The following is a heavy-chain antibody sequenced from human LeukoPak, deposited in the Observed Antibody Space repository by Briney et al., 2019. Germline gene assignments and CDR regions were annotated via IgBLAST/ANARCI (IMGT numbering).Heavy chain of an antibody. CDR1: GFTFSSYA. V-gene: IGHV3-11*01. J-gene: IGHJ6*02. CDR2: ISSSGSTI. Sequence: GGSLRLSCAASGFTFSSYAMSWIRQAPGKGLEWVSYISSSGSTIYYADSVKGRFTISRDNAKNSLYLQMNSLRAEDTAVYYCARGLRSGFLFYGMDVWGQGTTVTVSS. D-gene: IGHD6-19*01. CDR3: ARGLRSGFLFYGMDV.